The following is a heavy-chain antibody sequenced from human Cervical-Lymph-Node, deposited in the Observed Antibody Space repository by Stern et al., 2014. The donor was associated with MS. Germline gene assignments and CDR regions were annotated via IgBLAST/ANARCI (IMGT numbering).Heavy chain of an antibody. CDR2: IFHSGTT. V-gene: IGHV4-4*09. CDR3: ARNRYPTTWFDS. J-gene: IGHJ5*01. CDR1: GSSLPGYY. Sequence: QLQLQESGPGLVKPSETLSITCSVSGSSLPGYYCSWSRHSPGKGLAWIGYIFHSGTTQSHPSLKRRLTMSVDTSNNQFSLKLNSVTTEDTAVYYCARNRYPTTWFDSWGQGTLVIVSS. D-gene: IGHD1-1*01.